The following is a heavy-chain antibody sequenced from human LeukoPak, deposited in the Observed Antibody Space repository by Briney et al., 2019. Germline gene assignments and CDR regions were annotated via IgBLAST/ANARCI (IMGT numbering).Heavy chain of an antibody. D-gene: IGHD6-13*01. Sequence: ASVKVSCKASGYTFTGYYMHWVRQAPGQGLEWMGWINPNSGGTNYAQKFQGRVTMTRDTSIGTAYMELSRPRSDDTAVYYCARDGIAAAGTRNWFDPWGQGTLVTVSS. CDR3: ARDGIAAAGTRNWFDP. V-gene: IGHV1-2*02. CDR2: INPNSGGT. CDR1: GYTFTGYY. J-gene: IGHJ5*02.